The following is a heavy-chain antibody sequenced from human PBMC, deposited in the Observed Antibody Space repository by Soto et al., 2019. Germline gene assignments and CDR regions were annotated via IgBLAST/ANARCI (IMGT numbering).Heavy chain of an antibody. J-gene: IGHJ3*02. V-gene: IGHV3-48*03. D-gene: IGHD1-26*01. CDR3: APRKYGSFNIGAFDI. CDR2: ISKSGIDI. CDR1: GFIFSTYE. Sequence: GGSLRLSCAASGFIFSTYEMNWVRQAPGKGLEWVSYISKSGIDIYYADSVKRRFTISRDNANNSLYLQMNSLRAEETAVYYCAPRKYGSFNIGAFDIWGQGTMVTVSS.